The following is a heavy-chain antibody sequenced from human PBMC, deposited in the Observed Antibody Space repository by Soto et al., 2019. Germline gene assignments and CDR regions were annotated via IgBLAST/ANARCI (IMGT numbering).Heavy chain of an antibody. CDR2: ISYDGNKK. Sequence: QVQLVECGGGVVQPGRSLRLSCAASGFTLSSYSMHWVRQAPGKGLEWVGVISYDGNKKYYGDSVKGRFSISRDTSNNTVHLQMNSLRPEDTAVYYCARSVAVAGLDYWGQGTLVTVSS. D-gene: IGHD6-19*01. CDR1: GFTLSSYS. V-gene: IGHV3-30-3*01. J-gene: IGHJ4*02. CDR3: ARSVAVAGLDY.